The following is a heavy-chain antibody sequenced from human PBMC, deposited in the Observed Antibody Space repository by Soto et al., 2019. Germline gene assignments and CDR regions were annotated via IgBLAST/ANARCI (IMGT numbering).Heavy chain of an antibody. CDR3: AKTGVLRFLEWIDY. J-gene: IGHJ4*02. CDR2: ISYDGSNK. V-gene: IGHV3-30*18. Sequence: QVHLVESGGGVVQPGRSLRLSCAASGVTFSSYGMHWVRQAPGKGLEWVAVISYDGSNKYYADSVKGRFTISRDNSKNTLYLQMNSLRAEDTAVYYCAKTGVLRFLEWIDYWGQGTLVTVSS. D-gene: IGHD3-3*01. CDR1: GVTFSSYG.